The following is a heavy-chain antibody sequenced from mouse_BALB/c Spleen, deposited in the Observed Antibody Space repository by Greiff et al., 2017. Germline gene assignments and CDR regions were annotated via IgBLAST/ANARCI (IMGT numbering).Heavy chain of an antibody. D-gene: IGHD1-1*01. CDR3: TREGDYRGSSSFDV. Sequence: EVQGVESGGGLVKPGGSLKLSCAASGFTFSSYTMYWVRQSPEKRLEWVATISSGGSYTYYTDRVKGRVTISGDNSKNTLYLQMSSLKSEDTAMYYCTREGDYRGSSSFDVWGAGTTVTVSS. CDR1: GFTFSSYT. V-gene: IGHV5-6-4*01. CDR2: ISSGGSYT. J-gene: IGHJ1*01.